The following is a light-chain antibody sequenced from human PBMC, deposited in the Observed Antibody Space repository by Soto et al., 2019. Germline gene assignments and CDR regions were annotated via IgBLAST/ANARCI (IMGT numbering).Light chain of an antibody. J-gene: IGLJ2*01. CDR1: RSDIGAYTF. Sequence: QSALTQPASVSGSPGQSITISCTGTRSDIGAYTFVSWYQQHPGEVPKLILYDVNVRPSGVSNRFSGSKSGNTASLTISGLQAEDEADYYCTSWTTSTTMIFGGGTQLTFL. CDR3: TSWTTSTTMI. V-gene: IGLV2-14*03. CDR2: DVN.